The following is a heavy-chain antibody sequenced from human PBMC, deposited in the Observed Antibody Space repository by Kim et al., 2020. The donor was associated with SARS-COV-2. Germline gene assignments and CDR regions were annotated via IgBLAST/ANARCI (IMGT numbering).Heavy chain of an antibody. Sequence: YADAVKGRFTISRDNAKNSLSLQMNSLRAEDTAVYYCARVVFSYYYYGMDVWGQGTTVTVSS. D-gene: IGHD1-26*01. V-gene: IGHV3-21*01. CDR3: ARVVFSYYYYGMDV. J-gene: IGHJ6*02.